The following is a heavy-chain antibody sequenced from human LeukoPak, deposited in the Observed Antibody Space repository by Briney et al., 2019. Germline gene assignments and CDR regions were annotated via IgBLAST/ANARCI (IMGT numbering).Heavy chain of an antibody. D-gene: IGHD3-22*01. V-gene: IGHV3-53*01. CDR1: GFTVSSNY. J-gene: IGHJ2*01. CDR3: ARDSSGYYRRAWYFDL. CDR2: IYSGGST. Sequence: PGGSLRLSCAASGFTVSSNYMSWVRQAPGKGLEWVSVIYSGGSTYYADSVKGRFTISRDNSKNTLYLQMNSLRAEDTAVYYCARDSSGYYRRAWYFDLWGRGTLVTVSS.